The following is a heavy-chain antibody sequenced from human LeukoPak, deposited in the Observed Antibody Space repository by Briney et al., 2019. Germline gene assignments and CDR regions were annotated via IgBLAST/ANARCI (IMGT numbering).Heavy chain of an antibody. CDR2: IYSSGST. J-gene: IGHJ4*02. V-gene: IGHV3-53*01. Sequence: QPGGSLRLSCAASGFTVSSNYMSWVRQAPGKGLEWVSVIYSSGSTYYADSVKGRFTISRDNSKNTLYLQMNSLRAEDTAVYYCARGKSLSLPFDYWGQGTLVTVSS. CDR3: ARGKSLSLPFDY. CDR1: GFTVSSNY.